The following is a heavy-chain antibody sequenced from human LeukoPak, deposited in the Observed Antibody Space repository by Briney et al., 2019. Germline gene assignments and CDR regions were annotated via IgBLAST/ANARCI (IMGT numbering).Heavy chain of an antibody. CDR2: IYYSGST. D-gene: IGHD3-10*01. CDR1: GSSFSSYH. CDR3: ARVDYYISGSYYFDY. V-gene: IGHV4-59*01. J-gene: IGHJ4*02. Sequence: SETLSLTCTASGSSFSSYHWSWIRQPPGKGLEWIGYIYYSGSTKYNPSLKGRVTISLDTSKNQFSLKLSSVTAADTAVYYCARVDYYISGSYYFDYWGQGTLVTVSS.